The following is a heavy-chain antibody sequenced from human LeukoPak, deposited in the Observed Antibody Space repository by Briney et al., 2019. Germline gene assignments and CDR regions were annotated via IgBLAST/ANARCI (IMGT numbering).Heavy chain of an antibody. Sequence: GGSLRLSCIASGFTLSNYDMTWVRQTPGKGLEYVSSIGSGGYTFYAGSVKGRFSISRDISQNTVYLQVNSLRAEDTAMYFCAKKLPGASYYFDFWGQGTLVTVSS. V-gene: IGHV3-23*01. J-gene: IGHJ4*02. CDR2: IGSGGYT. D-gene: IGHD7-27*01. CDR1: GFTLSNYD. CDR3: AKKLPGASYYFDF.